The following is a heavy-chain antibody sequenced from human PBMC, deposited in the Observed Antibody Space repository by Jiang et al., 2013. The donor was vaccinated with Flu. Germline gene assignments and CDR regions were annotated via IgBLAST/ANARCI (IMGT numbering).Heavy chain of an antibody. Sequence: QLVESGGGLVKPGGSLRLSCAASGFTFTTYTMNWVRQAPGKGLEWVSSISSSSYMYYADSVKGRFTISRDNAKNSLYLQMSSLRVEDTAMYYCATDGVLVNWGQGTLVTVSS. D-gene: IGHD3-3*01. V-gene: IGHV3-21*01. CDR2: ISSSSYM. CDR1: GFTFTTYT. CDR3: ATDGVLVN. J-gene: IGHJ4*02.